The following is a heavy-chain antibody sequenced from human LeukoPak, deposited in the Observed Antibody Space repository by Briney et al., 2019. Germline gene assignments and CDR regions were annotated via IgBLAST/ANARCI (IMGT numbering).Heavy chain of an antibody. V-gene: IGHV4-39*01. CDR1: GGSISSSSYY. CDR2: IYYSGST. CDR3: ARHIVVVTAIFWFDP. D-gene: IGHD2-21*02. J-gene: IGHJ5*02. Sequence: SETLSLTCTVSGGSISSSSYYWGWIRQPPGKGLEWIGSIYYSGSTYYNPSLKSRVTISVDTSKNQFSLKLSSVTAADTAVYYCARHIVVVTAIFWFDPWGLGTLVTVSS.